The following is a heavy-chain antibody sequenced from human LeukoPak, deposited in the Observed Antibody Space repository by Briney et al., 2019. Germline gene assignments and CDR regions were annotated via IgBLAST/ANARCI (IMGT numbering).Heavy chain of an antibody. CDR1: GGLISSYY. J-gene: IGHJ4*02. CDR3: ARESLGIGFDY. V-gene: IGHV4-4*07. Sequence: SDTLSLTCTVSGGLISSYYWSWIRQPAGKALEWIGRIYTSGSTNYNPSLRSRVTMSVDTSKNQFSLKLSSVTAADTAAYYCARESLGIGFDYWGQGTLVTVSS. CDR2: IYTSGST. D-gene: IGHD1-14*01.